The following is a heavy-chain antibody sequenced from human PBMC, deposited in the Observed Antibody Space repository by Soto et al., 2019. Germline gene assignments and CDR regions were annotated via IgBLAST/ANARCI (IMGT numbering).Heavy chain of an antibody. CDR2: IYYSGST. D-gene: IGHD1-26*01. V-gene: IGHV4-39*02. CDR1: GGSISSSSYY. J-gene: IGHJ5*02. Sequence: QLQLQESGPGLVKPSETLSLTCTVSGGSISSSSYYWGWIRQPPGKGLEWIGSIYYSGSTYYNPSLKRRVTISVDTSKIHFSLKLSSVTAADTAVYYCATQEVGGSYVYTFDPWGQGTLVTVSS. CDR3: ATQEVGGSYVYTFDP.